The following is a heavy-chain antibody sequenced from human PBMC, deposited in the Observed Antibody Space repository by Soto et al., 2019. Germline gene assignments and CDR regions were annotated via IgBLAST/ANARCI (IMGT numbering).Heavy chain of an antibody. CDR2: ISGGGGST. V-gene: IGHV3-23*01. CDR3: AKGSIVVVTVIRPDDAFDV. D-gene: IGHD2-21*02. J-gene: IGHJ3*01. CDR1: GFTFNNYA. Sequence: EVQLLESGGGLVQPGGSLRLSCAASGFTFNNYAMNWVRQAPGKGLEWVSGISGGGGSTYYADSVKGRFIISRDTSKNTLYLEMTSLGAEDTAVYYCAKGSIVVVTVIRPDDAFDVWGQGTTVTVSS.